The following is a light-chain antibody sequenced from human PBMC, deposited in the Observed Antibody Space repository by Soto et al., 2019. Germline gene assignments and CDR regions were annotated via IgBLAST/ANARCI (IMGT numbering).Light chain of an antibody. CDR2: APS. J-gene: IGKJ5*01. CDR3: QQSYRIPIT. V-gene: IGKV1-39*01. CDR1: QSINTY. Sequence: IVMTQTPPSLSASVGDRVSITCRASQSINTYLNWYQQKPGKAPKLLIYAPSNLQCGVPSRFSGSGSGTDFTLTISRVQPEDVGTYYCQQSYRIPITFGQGTRLEIK.